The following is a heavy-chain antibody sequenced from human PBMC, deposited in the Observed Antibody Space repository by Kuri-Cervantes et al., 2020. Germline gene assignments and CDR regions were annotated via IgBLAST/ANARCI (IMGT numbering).Heavy chain of an antibody. CDR2: IWPDGSNK. CDR1: GFIFSNYG. J-gene: IGHJ3*02. Sequence: GGSLRLSCAASGFIFSNYGIHWVRQAPGKGLEWVAVIWPDGSNKYYSDSVKGRFTISRDNSKNTLYLQMNSLRAEDTAVYYCARDYGFHTVLDAFDIWGQGTMVTVSS. CDR3: ARDYGFHTVLDAFDI. D-gene: IGHD3-10*01. V-gene: IGHV3-33*01.